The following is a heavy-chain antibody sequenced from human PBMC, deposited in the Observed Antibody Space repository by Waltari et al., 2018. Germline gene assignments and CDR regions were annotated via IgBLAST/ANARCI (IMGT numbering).Heavy chain of an antibody. J-gene: IGHJ4*02. V-gene: IGHV4-39*07. CDR1: GGSTSRSSYS. Sequence: QLQLQESGPGLVNPSEPLPLPCPVSGGSTSRSSYSWGWIRQPPGKGLEWIGSIYYSGSTYYNPSRKSRVTISVDTSKNQFSLKLSSVTAADTAVYYCAEAVEMASFDYWGQGTLVTVSS. CDR3: AEAVEMASFDY. CDR2: IYYSGST.